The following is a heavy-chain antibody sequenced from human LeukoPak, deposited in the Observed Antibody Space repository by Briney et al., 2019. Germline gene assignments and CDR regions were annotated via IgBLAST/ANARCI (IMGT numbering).Heavy chain of an antibody. J-gene: IGHJ4*02. Sequence: KSGGSLRLSCVASGFTFSDYYMSWIRQAPGKGLEWVSSISSSSTYIYYADSVKGRFTISRDNAKNSLYLQMNSLRAEDTAVYFCARAVSDYSVFDYWGQGALVTVSS. CDR1: GFTFSDYY. CDR3: ARAVSDYSVFDY. V-gene: IGHV3-11*06. D-gene: IGHD4-17*01. CDR2: ISSSSTYI.